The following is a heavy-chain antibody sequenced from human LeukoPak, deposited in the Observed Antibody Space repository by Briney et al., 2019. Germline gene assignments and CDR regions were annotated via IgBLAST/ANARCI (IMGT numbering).Heavy chain of an antibody. D-gene: IGHD6-19*01. J-gene: IGHJ4*02. CDR1: GFTFNSYA. Sequence: PGGSLRLSCAASGFTFNSYAISWVRQAPGKGLEWVSAISGSGGSTYYTDSVKGRFTISRDNSKNTLYLQMNSLRAEDTAVYYCAKLRLFVSSGWLTDFDYWGQGTLVTVSS. V-gene: IGHV3-23*01. CDR2: ISGSGGST. CDR3: AKLRLFVSSGWLTDFDY.